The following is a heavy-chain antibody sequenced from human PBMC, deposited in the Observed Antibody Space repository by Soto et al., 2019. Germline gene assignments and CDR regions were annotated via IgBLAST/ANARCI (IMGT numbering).Heavy chain of an antibody. J-gene: IGHJ3*02. CDR3: VKERYKPPYSSSWYLQDFDAVDI. CDR1: GGSISSGGHY. V-gene: IGHV4-31*03. CDR2: IYYSGST. Sequence: SETLSLTCTVSGGSISSGGHYWSWIRQHPGKGLEWIGYIYYSGSTYYNPSLKSRVTISVDTSKNQFSLKLSSVTAADTAVYFCVKERYKPPYSSSWYLQDFDAVDIWGQGTMVTVSS. D-gene: IGHD6-13*01.